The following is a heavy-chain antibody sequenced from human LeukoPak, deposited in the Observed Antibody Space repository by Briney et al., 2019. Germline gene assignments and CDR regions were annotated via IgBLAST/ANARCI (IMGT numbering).Heavy chain of an antibody. CDR2: ISGSGGST. J-gene: IGHJ4*02. CDR3: AKSRKYYDILTGHYGWDY. CDR1: GFTFSSYA. D-gene: IGHD3-9*01. Sequence: GGSLRLSCAASGFTFSSYAMSWVRQAPGKGLEWVSAISGSGGSTYYADSVKGRFTISRDNSKNTLYLQMNSLRAEDTAVYYCAKSRKYYDILTGHYGWDYWGQGTLVTVSS. V-gene: IGHV3-23*01.